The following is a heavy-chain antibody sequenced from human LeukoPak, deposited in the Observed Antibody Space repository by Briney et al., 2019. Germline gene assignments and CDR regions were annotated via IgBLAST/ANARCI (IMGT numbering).Heavy chain of an antibody. J-gene: IGHJ4*02. V-gene: IGHV4-59*08. CDR1: GGSISSDY. D-gene: IGHD3-10*01. CDR2: IYFSGST. CDR3: ARTYYASGRPGSHFDY. Sequence: SETLSLTCTVSGGSISSDYWSWIRQPPGKGLEWIGYIYFSGSTNYNPSLKSRVTISVDTSKTQLSLKLSSVTAADTAVYYCARTYYASGRPGSHFDYWGQGTLVTVSS.